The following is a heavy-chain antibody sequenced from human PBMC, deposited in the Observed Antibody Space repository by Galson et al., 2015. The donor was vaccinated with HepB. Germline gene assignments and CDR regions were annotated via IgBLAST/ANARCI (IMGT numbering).Heavy chain of an antibody. J-gene: IGHJ4*02. Sequence: SVKVSCKASGYSFTSFGISWVRQAPGQGLEWMGWISGYNGNTNYAQKVQGRVTMTTDISTSTAYMELRSLRSDDMAVYYCVRDLGEMVTMIFFDYWGQGTLVTVSS. V-gene: IGHV1-18*03. CDR1: GYSFTSFG. D-gene: IGHD3-16*01. CDR3: VRDLGEMVTMIFFDY. CDR2: ISGYNGNT.